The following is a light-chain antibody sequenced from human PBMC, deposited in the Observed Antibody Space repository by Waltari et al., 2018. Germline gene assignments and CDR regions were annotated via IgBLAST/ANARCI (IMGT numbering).Light chain of an antibody. Sequence: QSALTQPASVSGSPGQSLTLSCTGTNSDVGGSHYVPWYQQHPGKAPKFLIYDVSNRPSGVSTRFSGSKSGNTASLTISGLQAEDEADYYCSSYTSSNTLLFGGGTKLTVL. CDR1: NSDVGGSHY. CDR3: SSYTSSNTLL. J-gene: IGLJ2*01. CDR2: DVS. V-gene: IGLV2-14*03.